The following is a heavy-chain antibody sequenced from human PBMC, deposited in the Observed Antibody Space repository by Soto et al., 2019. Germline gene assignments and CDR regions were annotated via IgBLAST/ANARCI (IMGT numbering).Heavy chain of an antibody. CDR3: AKYFASGSYYHFDS. J-gene: IGHJ4*02. V-gene: IGHV3-23*01. CDR2: ISGDGRTT. D-gene: IGHD3-10*01. Sequence: GGSLRLSCTASGFTFINYVMTWVRQAPGKGLEWVSSISGDGRTTFYAESVRGRFTISRDNSRNTVSLEVNSLRAEDTALYFCAKYFASGSYYHFDSWGQGTLVTVSS. CDR1: GFTFINYV.